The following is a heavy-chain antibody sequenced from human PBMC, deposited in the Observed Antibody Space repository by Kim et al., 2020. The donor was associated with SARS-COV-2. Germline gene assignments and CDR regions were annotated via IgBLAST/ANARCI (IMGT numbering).Heavy chain of an antibody. CDR1: GYSFTTFA. CDR2: INGGNGNT. D-gene: IGHD6-19*01. CDR3: AREAVAGSFDH. Sequence: ASVKVSCKASGYSFTTFALYWVRRAPGQSLEWMGWINGGNGNTRYSQKFQARVSITRDTSATTAYLELSGLRSEDTAVYYCAREAVAGSFDHWGQGTLVTVSS. J-gene: IGHJ4*02. V-gene: IGHV1-3*01.